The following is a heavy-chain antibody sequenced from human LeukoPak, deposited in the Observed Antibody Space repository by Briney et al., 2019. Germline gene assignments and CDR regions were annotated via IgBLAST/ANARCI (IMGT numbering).Heavy chain of an antibody. CDR1: GFTFSDYY. CDR3: ARDEHYYYYMDV. V-gene: IGHV3-11*04. CDR2: ISSSGSNI. Sequence: PGGSLRLSCAASGFTFSDYYMSWIRQAPGKGLEWVSYISSSGSNIYYADSVKGRFTISRDNAKNSLYLQMNSLRAEDTAVYYCARDEHYYYYMDVWGKGTTVTVSS. J-gene: IGHJ6*03.